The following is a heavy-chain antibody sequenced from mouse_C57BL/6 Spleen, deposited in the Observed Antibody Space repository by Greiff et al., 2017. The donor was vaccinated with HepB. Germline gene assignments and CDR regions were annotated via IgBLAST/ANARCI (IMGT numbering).Heavy chain of an antibody. CDR2: ISSGSSTI. CDR3: ARGTTVVAPDY. V-gene: IGHV5-17*01. CDR1: GFTFSDYG. Sequence: DVHLVESGGGLVKPGGSLKLSCAASGFTFSDYGMHWVRQAPEKGLEWVAYISSGSSTIYYADTVKGRFTISRDNAKNTLFLQMTSLRSEDTAMYYCARGTTVVAPDYWGQGTTLTVSS. J-gene: IGHJ2*01. D-gene: IGHD1-1*01.